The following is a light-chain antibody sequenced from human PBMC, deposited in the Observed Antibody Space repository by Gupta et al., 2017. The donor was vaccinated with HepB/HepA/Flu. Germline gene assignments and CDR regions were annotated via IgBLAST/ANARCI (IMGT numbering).Light chain of an antibody. CDR3: QQDDTLPCT. CDR2: DAS. V-gene: IGKV1-33*01. J-gene: IGKJ2*02. CDR1: QNINNY. Sequence: VGDRITITCQASQNINNYLNWYQQKPGKAPKLLIYDASNLETGVPSRFSGGGSGTDFTFTISSLQPEDIATYYCQQDDTLPCTFGQGTKLEIK.